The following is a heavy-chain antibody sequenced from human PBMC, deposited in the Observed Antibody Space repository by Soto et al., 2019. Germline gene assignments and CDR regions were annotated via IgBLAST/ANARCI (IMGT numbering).Heavy chain of an antibody. Sequence: QVQLQESGPGLVKPSQTLSLTCTVSGGSISSSGYYWSWIRQHPGKGLEWIGYIYYSGSTYYNPSLKSGVTISVDTSKNQFALKLSSVTAADTAVYYCARGDSHGGYYQHYYAMDVWGQGTTVTVSS. CDR2: IYYSGST. CDR1: GGSISSSGYY. D-gene: IGHD5-18*01. V-gene: IGHV4-31*03. J-gene: IGHJ6*02. CDR3: ARGDSHGGYYQHYYAMDV.